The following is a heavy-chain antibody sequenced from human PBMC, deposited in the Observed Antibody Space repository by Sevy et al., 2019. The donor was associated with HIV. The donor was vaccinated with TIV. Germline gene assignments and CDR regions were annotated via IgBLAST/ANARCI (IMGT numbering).Heavy chain of an antibody. D-gene: IGHD3-3*01. Sequence: ASVTVSCKASGYTFTSYDINWVRQATGQGLEWMGWMNPNSGNTGYAQKFQGRVTMTRNTSISKAYMGLSSLRSEDTAVYYCARGDFWSGYYVRVYYYYGMDVWGQGTTVTVSS. V-gene: IGHV1-8*01. CDR3: ARGDFWSGYYVRVYYYYGMDV. CDR1: GYTFTSYD. J-gene: IGHJ6*02. CDR2: MNPNSGNT.